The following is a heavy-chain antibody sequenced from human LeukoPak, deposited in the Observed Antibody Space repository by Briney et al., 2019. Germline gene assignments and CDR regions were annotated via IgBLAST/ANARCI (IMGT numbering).Heavy chain of an antibody. J-gene: IGHJ3*02. V-gene: IGHV3-21*01. CDR1: GFTFSSDS. D-gene: IGHD3-22*01. Sequence: GGSLRLSCAASGFTFSSDSMNWVRQAPGKGLEWVSSISSSSSYIYYADSVKGRFTISRDNSKNTLYLQMNSLRAEDTAVYYCAKGLYYYDSSGYSTLGAFDIWGQGTMVTVSS. CDR2: ISSSSSYI. CDR3: AKGLYYYDSSGYSTLGAFDI.